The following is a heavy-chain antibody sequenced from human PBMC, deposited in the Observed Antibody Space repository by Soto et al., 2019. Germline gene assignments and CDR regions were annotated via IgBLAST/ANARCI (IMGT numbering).Heavy chain of an antibody. CDR1: GFTVSSNY. V-gene: IGHV3-53*01. D-gene: IGHD1-1*01. CDR2: IYSGGST. Sequence: GGSLRLSCAASGFTVSSNYMSWVRQAPGKGLEWVSVIYSGGSTYYADSVKGRFTISRDNSKNTLYLQMNSLRAEDMAVYYCARERRISGYYYGMDVWGQGTTVTVSS. J-gene: IGHJ6*02. CDR3: ARERRISGYYYGMDV.